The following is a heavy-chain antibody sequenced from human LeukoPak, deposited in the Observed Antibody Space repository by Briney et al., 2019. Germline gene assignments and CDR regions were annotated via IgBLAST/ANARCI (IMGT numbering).Heavy chain of an antibody. Sequence: SETLSLTCAVSGYYISSGYYWGWIRQPPGKGLEWIGSIYHSGSTYYNPSLKSRVTISVDTSKNQFSLKLSSVTAADTAVYYCARDVVPAAMFSDYWGQGTLVTVSS. CDR1: GYYISSGYY. CDR3: ARDVVPAAMFSDY. J-gene: IGHJ4*02. CDR2: IYHSGST. D-gene: IGHD2-2*01. V-gene: IGHV4-38-2*02.